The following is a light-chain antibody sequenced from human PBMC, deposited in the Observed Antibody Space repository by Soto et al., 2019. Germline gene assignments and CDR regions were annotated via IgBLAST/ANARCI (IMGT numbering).Light chain of an antibody. CDR2: EAS. Sequence: QMTQSPSTLSASIGDRVTITCRASRNIGSWLAWYQQKAGKAPKLLIYEASTLETWVPSRFSGSASGTEFTLTISSLQPDDFATYYCQQHANYPVTVGGGTKLDSK. J-gene: IGKJ4*01. CDR3: QQHANYPVT. V-gene: IGKV1-5*03. CDR1: RNIGSW.